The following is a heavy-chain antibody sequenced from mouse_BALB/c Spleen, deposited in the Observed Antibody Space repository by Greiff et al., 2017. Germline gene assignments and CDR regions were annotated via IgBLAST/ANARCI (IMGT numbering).Heavy chain of an antibody. J-gene: IGHJ4*01. CDR1: GFNIKDTY. Sequence: EVQLQQSGAELVKPGASVKLSCTASGFNIKDTYMPWVKQRPEQGLEWIGRIDPANGNTKYDPTFQGKATRTADTSSNPAYLQLSSLTSEDTAVYYSARKGEAMDYWGQGTAVTVSA. CDR3: ARKGEAMDY. D-gene: IGHD3-3*01. CDR2: IDPANGNT. V-gene: IGHV14-3*02.